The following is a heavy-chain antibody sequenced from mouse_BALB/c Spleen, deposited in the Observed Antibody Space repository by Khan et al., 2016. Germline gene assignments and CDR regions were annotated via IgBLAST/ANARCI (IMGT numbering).Heavy chain of an antibody. Sequence: QVQLQESGAELARPGASVKMSCKASGYTFTSYTIHWVKQRPGQGLEWIGYIDPTSGYTNYNQNFKDKATLTADNFSHTPYMLLSSLTSVDSAVFSCASKIFAATSIDYWGLGTTLTVSS. J-gene: IGHJ2*01. CDR2: IDPTSGYT. V-gene: IGHV1-4*01. CDR3: ASKIFAATSIDY. D-gene: IGHD1-2*01. CDR1: GYTFTSYT.